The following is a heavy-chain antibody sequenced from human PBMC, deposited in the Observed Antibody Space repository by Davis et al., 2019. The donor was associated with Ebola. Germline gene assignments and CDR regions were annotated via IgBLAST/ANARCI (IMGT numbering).Heavy chain of an antibody. J-gene: IGHJ1*01. CDR1: GGSISSGAYS. CDR3: AGSMEREYFHH. V-gene: IGHV4-30-2*01. CDR2: IFLSGST. D-gene: IGHD1-26*01. Sequence: PSETLSLTCAVSGGSISSGAYSWSWIRQPPGEGLEWIGYIFLSGSTYYNPSLRSRVTISIDRSKNQFSLNLTSVTAADTAVYYCAGSMEREYFHHWGQGTLVTVSS.